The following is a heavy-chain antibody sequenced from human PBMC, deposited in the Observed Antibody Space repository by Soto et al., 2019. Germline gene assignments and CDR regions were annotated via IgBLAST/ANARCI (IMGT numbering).Heavy chain of an antibody. CDR2: ISGSSSTI. J-gene: IGHJ6*02. V-gene: IGHV3-48*02. CDR1: GFTFSRYS. CDR3: AKTSLRVYYYGMDV. Sequence: EVQLVESGGGLLQPGGSLRLSCAASGFTFSRYSMNWVRQAPGMGLEWVSHISGSSSTIYYTDSVKGRFTVSRDNAKNSLYLQMNSLRDEDTAVYFCAKTSLRVYYYGMDVWGQGTTVTVSS.